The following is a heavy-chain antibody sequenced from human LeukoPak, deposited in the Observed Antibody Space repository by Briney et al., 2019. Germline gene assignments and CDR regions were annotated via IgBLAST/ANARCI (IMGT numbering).Heavy chain of an antibody. V-gene: IGHV3-33*01. CDR1: GFTFSSYG. CDR3: ARERYSYGYPNYYYYGMDV. Sequence: GGSLRLSCAASGFTFSSYGMHWVRQAPGKGLEWVAVIWYDGSNKYYADSVKGRFTISRDNSKNTLYLQMNSLRAEDTAVYYCARERYSYGYPNYYYYGMDVWGQGTTVTVSS. CDR2: IWYDGSNK. D-gene: IGHD5-18*01. J-gene: IGHJ6*02.